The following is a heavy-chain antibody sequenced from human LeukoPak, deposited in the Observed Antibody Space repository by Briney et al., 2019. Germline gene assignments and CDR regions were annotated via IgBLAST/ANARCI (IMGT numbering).Heavy chain of an antibody. D-gene: IGHD4-11*01. V-gene: IGHV3-11*01. CDR3: ARRTYSNYFFDY. J-gene: IGHJ4*02. CDR1: GFTFSDYY. CDR2: ISGSGDSK. Sequence: PGGSLRLSCVASGFTFSDYYMTWIRQAPGKGLEWLSYISGSGDSKFYADSVKGRFTISRDNAKNSLYLQMNSLRAEDTAVYYCARRTYSNYFFDYWGQGTLVTVSS.